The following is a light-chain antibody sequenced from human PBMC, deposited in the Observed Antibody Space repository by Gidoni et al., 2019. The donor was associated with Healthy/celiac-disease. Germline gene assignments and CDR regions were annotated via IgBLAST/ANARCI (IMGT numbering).Light chain of an antibody. CDR2: AAS. Sequence: DIQMTQSPSSLSASVGDRVTITCRASQSISSYLNWYQQKPGKAPKLLIYAASSWQSGGPSRFSSSGAGTDVTITISSLQPEDFATYYCQQSYSTPWTFGQXTKVEIK. J-gene: IGKJ1*01. CDR3: QQSYSTPWT. V-gene: IGKV1-39*01. CDR1: QSISSY.